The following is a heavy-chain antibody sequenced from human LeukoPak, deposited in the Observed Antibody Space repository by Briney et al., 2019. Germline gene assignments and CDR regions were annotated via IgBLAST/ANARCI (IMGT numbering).Heavy chain of an antibody. V-gene: IGHV1-18*01. CDR1: GYTFTSYG. Sequence: ASVKVSCKASGYTFTSYGISWVRQAPGQGLEWVGWISAYNGNTNYAQKLQGRVTMTTDTSTRTAYMELRSLRVGDTAVYYCARDGGYGDYGVQYFDYWGQGTLVTVSS. D-gene: IGHD4-17*01. J-gene: IGHJ4*02. CDR2: ISAYNGNT. CDR3: ARDGGYGDYGVQYFDY.